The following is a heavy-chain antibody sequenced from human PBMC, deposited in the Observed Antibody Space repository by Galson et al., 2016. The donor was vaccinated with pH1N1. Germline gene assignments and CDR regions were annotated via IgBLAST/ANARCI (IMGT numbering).Heavy chain of an antibody. Sequence: SLRLSCAASGFTFNHYYMSWIRQAPGKGLEWISFISERSHFTNYADSVKGRFTISRDNTKNSVFLQMDSLRPEDTALYYCVRCLFSSSSGSPFVYWGRGTLVTVSS. CDR1: GFTFNHYY. CDR2: ISERSHFT. D-gene: IGHD6-6*01. CDR3: VRCLFSSSSGSPFVY. J-gene: IGHJ4*02. V-gene: IGHV3-11*03.